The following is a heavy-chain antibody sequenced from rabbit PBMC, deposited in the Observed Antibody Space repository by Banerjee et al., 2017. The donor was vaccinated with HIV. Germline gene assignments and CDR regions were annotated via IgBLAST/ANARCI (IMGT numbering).Heavy chain of an antibody. D-gene: IGHD6-1*01. CDR3: ARAQSGAISYGFNL. CDR2: INTSSGNT. V-gene: IGHV1S45*01. CDR1: GFSFSNKYV. J-gene: IGHJ4*01. Sequence: QEQLEESGGDLVKPEGSLTLTCTASGFSFSNKYVMCWVRQAPGKGLEWIACINTSSGNTVYATWAKGRFTISRTSSTTVALQMTSLTAADTATYFCARAQSGAISYGFNLWGPGTLVTVS.